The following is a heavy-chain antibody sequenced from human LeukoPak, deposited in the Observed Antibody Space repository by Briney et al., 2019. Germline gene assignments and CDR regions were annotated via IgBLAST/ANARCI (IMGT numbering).Heavy chain of an antibody. D-gene: IGHD2-15*01. CDR2: ISYDGSNK. CDR1: GFTFSSYG. V-gene: IGHV3-30*18. J-gene: IGHJ4*02. Sequence: RRSLRLSCAASGFTFSSYGMHWVRPAPGKGLEWVAVISYDGSNKYYADSVKGRFTISRDNSKNTLYLQMNSLRAEDTAVYCCAKGLYCSGGSCYVYWGQGTLVTVSS. CDR3: AKGLYCSGGSCYVY.